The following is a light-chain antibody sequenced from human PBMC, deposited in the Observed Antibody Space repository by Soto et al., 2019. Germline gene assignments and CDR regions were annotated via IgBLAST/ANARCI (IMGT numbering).Light chain of an antibody. CDR3: QQYSDWPRT. V-gene: IGKV3-15*01. CDR2: GAS. CDR1: QSVSSD. Sequence: EIVMTQSPATLSVSPGETATLSCRASQSVSSDLAWYQQKPGQAPRLLIFGASTRATGFPVRFSGSGSGTEFTLTISSLHSEDFAVYSCQQYSDWPRTFGQGTKVEIK. J-gene: IGKJ1*01.